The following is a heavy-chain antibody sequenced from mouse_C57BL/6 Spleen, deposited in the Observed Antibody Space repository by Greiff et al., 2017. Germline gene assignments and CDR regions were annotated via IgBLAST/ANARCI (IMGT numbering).Heavy chain of an antibody. J-gene: IGHJ4*01. CDR3: AREAYYSSYDYAMDY. CDR2: ISDGGSYT. Sequence: EVQLVESGGGLVKPGGSLKLSCAASGFTFSSYAMSWVRQTPEKRLEWVATISDGGSYTYYPDNVKGRFTISRDNAKNNLYLQMSHLKSEDTAMYYCAREAYYSSYDYAMDYWGQGTSVTVSS. V-gene: IGHV5-4*01. CDR1: GFTFSSYA. D-gene: IGHD2-5*01.